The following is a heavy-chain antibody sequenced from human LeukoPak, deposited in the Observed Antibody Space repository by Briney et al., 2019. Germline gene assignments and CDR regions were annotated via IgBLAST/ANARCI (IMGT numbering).Heavy chain of an antibody. CDR1: GYTFINYY. J-gene: IGHJ4*02. CDR2: INPSGGGT. CDR3: ARGPSDYTWAWFDY. D-gene: IGHD4-11*01. Sequence: ASVNVSCKASGYTFINYYIHWVRQAPGQGFEWVGLINPSGGGTSYAQKFQGRVSMTRDTSTGTVYMDLSSLRSEDTAVYYCARGPSDYTWAWFDYWGQGTLVTVSS. V-gene: IGHV1-46*01.